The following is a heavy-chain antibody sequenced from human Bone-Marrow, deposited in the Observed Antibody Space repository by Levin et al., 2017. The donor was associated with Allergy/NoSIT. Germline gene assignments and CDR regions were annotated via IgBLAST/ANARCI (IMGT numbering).Heavy chain of an antibody. Sequence: ASVKVSCKASGYSFTTHSIHWVRQAPGQRLEWMGWINIGNGNTEYSHKFRGRVTIARDTSGNTSYMDLKSLRSEGTAMYFCARESTGGHYGNVFDVWGQGTMVTVSS. J-gene: IGHJ3*01. CDR2: INIGNGNT. D-gene: IGHD2-8*02. V-gene: IGHV1-3*04. CDR3: ARESTGGHYGNVFDV. CDR1: GYSFTTHS.